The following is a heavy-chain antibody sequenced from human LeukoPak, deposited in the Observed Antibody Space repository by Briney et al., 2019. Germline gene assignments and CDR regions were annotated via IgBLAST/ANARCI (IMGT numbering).Heavy chain of an antibody. J-gene: IGHJ3*02. CDR2: INSDGSTT. CDR1: GFTFSSYG. V-gene: IGHV3-74*01. D-gene: IGHD2-15*01. CDR3: ARVGGGWAFDI. Sequence: GGSLRLSCAASGFTFSSYGVRWVRHAPGKGLVWVARINSDGSTTTYADSVKGRLTVSRDNAKNTLYLQMNSLRAEDTAVYYCARVGGGWAFDIWGQGTMVTVSS.